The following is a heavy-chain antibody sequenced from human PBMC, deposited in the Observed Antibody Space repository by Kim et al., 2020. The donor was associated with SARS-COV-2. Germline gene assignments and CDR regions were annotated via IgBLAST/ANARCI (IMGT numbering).Heavy chain of an antibody. V-gene: IGHV1-3*01. J-gene: IGHJ6*02. Sequence: QGRVTITRDTSASTAYMELSSLRSEDTAVYYCARDLTSYGFDYYYYGMDVWGQGTTVTVSS. CDR3: ARDLTSYGFDYYYYGMDV. D-gene: IGHD5-18*01.